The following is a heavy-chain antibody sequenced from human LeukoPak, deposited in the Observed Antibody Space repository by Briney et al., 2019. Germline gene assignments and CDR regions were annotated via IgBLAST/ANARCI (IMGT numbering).Heavy chain of an antibody. CDR3: ARGLFDGSGSYYSRYYYYYMDV. D-gene: IGHD3-10*01. V-gene: IGHV4-59*01. CDR2: IYYSGST. Sequence: EPSETLSLTCTVSGGSISSYYWSWIRQPPGKGLEWIGYIYYSGSTNYNPSLKSRVTISVDTSKNQFSLKLSSVTAADTAVYYCARGLFDGSGSYYSRYYYYYMDVWGKGTTVTISS. CDR1: GGSISSYY. J-gene: IGHJ6*03.